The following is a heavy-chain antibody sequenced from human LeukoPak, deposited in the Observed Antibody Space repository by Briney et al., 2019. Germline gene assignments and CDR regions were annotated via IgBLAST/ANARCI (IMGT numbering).Heavy chain of an antibody. V-gene: IGHV3-53*01. Sequence: GGSLRLSRAASGFTVSIKYMTWVRQVPGKGLEWVSVIYSDGSTYYSDSVNGRFTISRDNSKNTLYLQMNSLRAEDAAVYYCARDPRSSQRLVSYWGQGTLVTVSS. D-gene: IGHD6-13*01. CDR2: IYSDGST. CDR3: ARDPRSSQRLVSY. CDR1: GFTVSIKY. J-gene: IGHJ4*02.